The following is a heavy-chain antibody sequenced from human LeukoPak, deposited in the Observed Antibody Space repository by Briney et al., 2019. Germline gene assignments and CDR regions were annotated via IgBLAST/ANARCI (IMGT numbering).Heavy chain of an antibody. CDR3: ASLTNDILTCLVY. CDR2: IYHSGRS. V-gene: IGHV4-38-2*02. CDR1: GGSISSYY. J-gene: IGHJ4*02. D-gene: IGHD3-9*01. Sequence: SETLSLTCTVSGGSISSYYWGWIRQPPGKGLEWIVSIYHSGRSYYDPSLKRRVTILVYTSKKQCVLKLNSVSAAGTAVYYCASLTNDILTCLVYWGQGALVTVSS.